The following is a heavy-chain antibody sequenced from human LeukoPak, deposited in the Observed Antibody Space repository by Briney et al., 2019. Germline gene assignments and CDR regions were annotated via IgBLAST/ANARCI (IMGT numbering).Heavy chain of an antibody. V-gene: IGHV3-23*01. J-gene: IGHJ4*02. CDR2: IGGTDGTT. CDR1: GFTFRNYV. CDR3: TKRIDGAGSYYIDF. D-gene: IGHD3-10*01. Sequence: PGGSRRLSCAASGFTFRNYVMNWVRQAPGKGLEWVSAIGGTDGTTFYAAFVKGRFTISRDNSRNTLYLQMNSLRAEDTAVYYCTKRIDGAGSYYIDFWGQGTVVTVSP.